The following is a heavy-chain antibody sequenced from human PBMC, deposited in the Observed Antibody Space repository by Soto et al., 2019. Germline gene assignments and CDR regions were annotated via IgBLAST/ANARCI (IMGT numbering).Heavy chain of an antibody. CDR1: GYTLTELS. V-gene: IGHV1-24*01. CDR2: FDPEDGET. J-gene: IGHJ3*02. D-gene: IGHD6-19*01. Sequence: ASVKVSCKVSGYTLTELSMHWVRQAPGKGLEWMGGFDPEDGETIYAQKFQGRVTMTEDTSTDTAYMELSSLRSEDTAVYYCATDPLYGHSSGWTDAFDIWGQGTMVTVSS. CDR3: ATDPLYGHSSGWTDAFDI.